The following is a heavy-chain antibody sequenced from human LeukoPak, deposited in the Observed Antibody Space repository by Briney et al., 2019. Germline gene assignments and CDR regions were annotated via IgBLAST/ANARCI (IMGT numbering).Heavy chain of an antibody. J-gene: IGHJ4*02. V-gene: IGHV1-46*03. D-gene: IGHD3-3*01. Sequence: ASVKVSCKACGYTFTSYYMHWVRQAPGQGLESMGIINPSGGSTSYAQKFQGRVTMTRDTSTSTVYMELSSLRSEDTAVYYCARDLSPSYYDFWSGFVHWGQGTLVTVSS. CDR2: INPSGGST. CDR3: ARDLSPSYYDFWSGFVH. CDR1: GYTFTSYY.